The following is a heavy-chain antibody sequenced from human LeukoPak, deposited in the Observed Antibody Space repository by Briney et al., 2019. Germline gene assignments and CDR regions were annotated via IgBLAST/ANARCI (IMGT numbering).Heavy chain of an antibody. CDR1: GHTLIDYY. CDR2: LNPDSGGT. CDR3: ARAKPSDVFDI. V-gene: IGHV1-2*02. Sequence: ASVKVSCKASGHTLIDYYIHWVRQAPGQGLEWMGWLNPDSGGTDYAQKFQGRVTMTRDTSISTAYMEVTRLTSDDTAVYYCARAKPSDVFDIWGQGTLVTVSS. J-gene: IGHJ3*02.